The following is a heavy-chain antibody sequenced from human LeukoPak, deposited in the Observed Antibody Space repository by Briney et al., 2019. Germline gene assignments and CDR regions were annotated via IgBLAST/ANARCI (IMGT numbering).Heavy chain of an antibody. J-gene: IGHJ4*02. CDR3: ARDFSNDGWTNHKSLDY. CDR2: INPSGGST. Sequence: ASVKVSCKASGYTFTSYYMHWVRQAPGQGLEWMGIINPSGGSTSYAQKFQGRVTMTRDTSTSTVYMELSSLRSEDTAVYYCARDFSNDGWTNHKSLDYWGQGTLVTVSS. V-gene: IGHV1-46*01. CDR1: GYTFTSYY. D-gene: IGHD1/OR15-1a*01.